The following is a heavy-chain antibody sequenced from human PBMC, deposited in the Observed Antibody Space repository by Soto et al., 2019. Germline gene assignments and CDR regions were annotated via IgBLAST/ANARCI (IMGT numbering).Heavy chain of an antibody. CDR3: AGGSFGVMITLDF. V-gene: IGHV1-69*01. D-gene: IGHD3-3*01. CDR1: GGTFSNYA. Sequence: QVQLVQPGAEVKKPGSSVKVSCKASGGTFSNYAISWVRQDPGQGLEWMGGIIPVFGTPKYAQKFQGRVTITADPSTNTVYMELSSLRSDDTAMYYCAGGSFGVMITLDFWGQGTLVTVSS. CDR2: IIPVFGTP. J-gene: IGHJ4*02.